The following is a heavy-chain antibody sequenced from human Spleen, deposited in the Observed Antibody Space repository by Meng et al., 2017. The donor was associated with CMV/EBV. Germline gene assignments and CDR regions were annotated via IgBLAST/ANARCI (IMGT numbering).Heavy chain of an antibody. J-gene: IGHJ5*02. CDR2: IYPGNSDT. D-gene: IGHD1-14*01. Sequence: LKIACKGSGYTFARHWIGWGRQRPGKGLEWMGLIYPGNSDTRYSQSFQGQVTISVDNFISTAYLHWSSLKASDTAVYYCIRGGDRLDPWGQGTLVTVSS. CDR1: GYTFARHW. CDR3: IRGGDRLDP. V-gene: IGHV5-51*01.